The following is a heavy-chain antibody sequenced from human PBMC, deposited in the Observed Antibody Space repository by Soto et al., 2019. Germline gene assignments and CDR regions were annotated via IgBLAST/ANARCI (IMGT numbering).Heavy chain of an antibody. J-gene: IGHJ4*02. Sequence: QVQLQESGPGLVKPSQTLSLTCTVSGGSISSGDYYWSWIHQHPGKGLEWIGYIFYSGSTYYNPSLKSRVTISADTSKNQFSLKLTSVTAADTAVYYCARGRADSSGYYYANDYWGQGTLVTVSS. CDR1: GGSISSGDYY. D-gene: IGHD3-22*01. CDR2: IFYSGST. V-gene: IGHV4-31*03. CDR3: ARGRADSSGYYYANDY.